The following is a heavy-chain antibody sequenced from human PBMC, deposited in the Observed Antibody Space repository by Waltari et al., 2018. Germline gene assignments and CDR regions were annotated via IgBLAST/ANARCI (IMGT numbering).Heavy chain of an antibody. V-gene: IGHV3-7*04. CDR1: GFSLSDHC. CDR2: INQDGET. D-gene: IGHD3-3*01. Sequence: ESQLVESGGTLVRPGGSLRLSCAVSGFSLSDHCMSWVRQAPGKGLEWVASINQDGETDYVDAVKGRFTISRATAKNSLYLLLNTLGADDSGVYFCASDPTLFGIRQNYFDSWGQGTQVTVSS. CDR3: ASDPTLFGIRQNYFDS. J-gene: IGHJ4*02.